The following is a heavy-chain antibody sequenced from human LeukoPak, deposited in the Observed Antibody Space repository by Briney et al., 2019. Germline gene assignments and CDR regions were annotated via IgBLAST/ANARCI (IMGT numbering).Heavy chain of an antibody. V-gene: IGHV3-48*03. CDR3: ARGYYDILTGYYFPRFWYFDL. J-gene: IGHJ2*01. D-gene: IGHD3-9*01. CDR2: ISSSGSTI. CDR1: GFTFSSYE. Sequence: GGSLRLSCAASGFTFSSYEMNWVRQAPGKGLEWVSYISSSGSTIYYADSVKGRFTISRDNAKNSLYLQMNSLRAEDTAVYYCARGYYDILTGYYFPRFWYFDLWGRGTLVPVSS.